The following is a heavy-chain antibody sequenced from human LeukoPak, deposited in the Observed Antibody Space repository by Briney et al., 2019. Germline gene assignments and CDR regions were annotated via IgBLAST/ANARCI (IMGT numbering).Heavy chain of an antibody. CDR1: GGSFSGYY. CDR2: INPRGST. D-gene: IGHD5-24*01. J-gene: IGHJ4*02. V-gene: IGHV4-34*01. CDR3: ARRRLGYYFDY. Sequence: TSETLSLTCVVYGGSFSGYYWSWIRQPPGKGLEWIGEINPRGSTNYNPSLKSRVTLSADTSKNQSSLTLNSVTAADTAVYYCARRRLGYYFDYWGQGTLVTVSS.